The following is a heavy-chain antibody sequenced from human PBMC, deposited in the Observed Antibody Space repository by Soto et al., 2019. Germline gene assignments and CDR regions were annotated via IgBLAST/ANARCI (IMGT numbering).Heavy chain of an antibody. CDR1: GGTFSSYA. Sequence: SVKVSCKASGGTFSSYAISWVRQAPGQGLEWMGGIIPIFGTANYAQKFQGRVTITADESTSTAYMELSSLRSVDTAVYYCARSNTYYYDSSGQNFDYWGQGTLVTVSS. J-gene: IGHJ4*02. D-gene: IGHD3-22*01. CDR2: IIPIFGTA. CDR3: ARSNTYYYDSSGQNFDY. V-gene: IGHV1-69*13.